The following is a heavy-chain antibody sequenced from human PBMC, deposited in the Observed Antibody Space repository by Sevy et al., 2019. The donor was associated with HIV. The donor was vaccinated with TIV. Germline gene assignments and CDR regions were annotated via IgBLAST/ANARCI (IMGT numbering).Heavy chain of an antibody. CDR3: ATPLPSGWYEGTGGYFDL. J-gene: IGHJ2*01. D-gene: IGHD6-19*01. CDR2: LYSTGAT. V-gene: IGHV4-39*01. CDR1: GGSMSSSSYY. Sequence: SETLSLTCTISGGSMSSSSYYWGWIRQPPGKGREWMGSLYSTGATSYNPSLESRVTVSADTSRNRFYLKLDSVSTADTAVYYCATPLPSGWYEGTGGYFDLWGRGPLVTVSS.